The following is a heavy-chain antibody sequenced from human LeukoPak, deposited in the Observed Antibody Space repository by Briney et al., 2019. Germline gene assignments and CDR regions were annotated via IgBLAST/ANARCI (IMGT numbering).Heavy chain of an antibody. CDR2: ISGSGGST. Sequence: PSETLSLTCAVYGGSFSGYYWSWIRQPPGKGLEWVSAISGSGGSTYYADSVKGRFTISRDNSKNTLYLQMNSLRAEDTAVYYCASPRHYYYDSSGYLDYWGQGTLVTVSS. J-gene: IGHJ4*02. V-gene: IGHV3-23*01. CDR1: GGSFSGYY. CDR3: ASPRHYYYDSSGYLDY. D-gene: IGHD3-22*01.